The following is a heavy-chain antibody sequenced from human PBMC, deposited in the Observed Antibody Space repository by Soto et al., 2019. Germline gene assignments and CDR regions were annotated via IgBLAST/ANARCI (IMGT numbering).Heavy chain of an antibody. D-gene: IGHD4-17*01. CDR1: GFTVSSYL. CDR2: INSDGSST. Sequence: EVQLVASGGGLVQPGGSLRLCCAASGFTVSSYLMHWVRQAPGKGLVWVSRINSDGSSTSFADSVKGRFTISRDNAKNTLYLQMNSLRAEDTAVYYCARVNYGDYGGVYDYWGQGTLVTVSS. J-gene: IGHJ4*02. CDR3: ARVNYGDYGGVYDY. V-gene: IGHV3-74*01.